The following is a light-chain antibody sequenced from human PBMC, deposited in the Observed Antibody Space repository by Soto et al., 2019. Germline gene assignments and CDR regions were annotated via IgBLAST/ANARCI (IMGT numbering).Light chain of an antibody. CDR3: QQYNSYPIT. J-gene: IGKJ3*01. CDR2: DPS. V-gene: IGKV1-5*01. Sequence: DIQMTQSPSTLSASVGDRVTITCRASQSISSWLAWYQQKPGKAPKLLIYDPSSLESGVPSRFSGSGSGPEFTLIMSSLQTDDSANYYWQQYNSYPITFGPGTKVDIK. CDR1: QSISSW.